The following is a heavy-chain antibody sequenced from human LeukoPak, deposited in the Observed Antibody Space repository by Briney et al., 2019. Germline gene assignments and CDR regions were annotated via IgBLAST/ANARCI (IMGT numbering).Heavy chain of an antibody. CDR3: ARDDCGDTCYPGGY. CDR1: GYTFTKYV. Sequence: ASVNVCCKASGYTFTKYVVHWVRQAPGQRPEWMGWINAGNGDTKYSQNFQDRVTITRDTSANTAYMELSSLTSEDTALYYCARDDCGDTCYPGGYWGQGTLVTVSS. V-gene: IGHV1-3*01. CDR2: INAGNGDT. D-gene: IGHD2-21*01. J-gene: IGHJ4*02.